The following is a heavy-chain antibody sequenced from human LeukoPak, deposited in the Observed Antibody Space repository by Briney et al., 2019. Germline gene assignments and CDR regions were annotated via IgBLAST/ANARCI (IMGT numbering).Heavy chain of an antibody. J-gene: IGHJ4*02. CDR1: GFTFSNYA. Sequence: GGSLRLSCAASGFTFSNYAMNWVRQAPGKGLEWVSCIIGDGGTTYYADSMKGRVTISRDNSQSTLFLQMSSLRAEDTAVYYCSKDPSYVSGTLYPTFDNWGQGTLVTVSS. CDR2: IIGDGGTT. V-gene: IGHV3-23*01. CDR3: SKDPSYVSGTLYPTFDN. D-gene: IGHD3-10*01.